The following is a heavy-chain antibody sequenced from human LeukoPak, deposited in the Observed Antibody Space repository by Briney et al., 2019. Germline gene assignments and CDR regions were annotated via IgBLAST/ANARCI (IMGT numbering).Heavy chain of an antibody. D-gene: IGHD5-12*01. Sequence: PGGSLRLSCAASGITFSTFAMTWVRQAPGRGLECVSVISGGGDRTYYAESVKGRFTISRDNSKNTLYLQMNSLRAEDTAVYYCAKGHSAYGTGFDFWGQGTLVPVSS. CDR3: AKGHSAYGTGFDF. CDR1: GITFSTFA. V-gene: IGHV3-23*01. CDR2: ISGGGDRT. J-gene: IGHJ4*02.